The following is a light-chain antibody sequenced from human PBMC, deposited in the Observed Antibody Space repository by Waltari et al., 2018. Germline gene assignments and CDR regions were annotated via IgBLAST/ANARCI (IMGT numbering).Light chain of an antibody. CDR1: QSVSSN. V-gene: IGKV3-15*01. J-gene: IGKJ3*01. CDR2: GAS. Sequence: EIVMTQSPATLSVSPGERATLSCRASQSVSSNLAWYQQKPGQAPRLLIYGASTRANGIPARFSGSGSGTEFTLTISSMQSEDFAVYNCQQYKNWPPITFGPGTKVDIK. CDR3: QQYKNWPPIT.